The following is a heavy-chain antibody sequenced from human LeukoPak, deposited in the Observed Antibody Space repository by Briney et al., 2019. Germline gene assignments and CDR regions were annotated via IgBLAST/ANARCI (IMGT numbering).Heavy chain of an antibody. Sequence: ASVKVSCKASGYTFTGYYMHWVRQAPGQGLEWMGWINPNSGGTNYAQKFQGRVTMTRDTSISAAYMKLSRLRSDDTAVYYCARGDYYGSGSYYVWGQGTLVTVSS. D-gene: IGHD3-10*01. V-gene: IGHV1-2*02. CDR3: ARGDYYGSGSYYV. J-gene: IGHJ4*02. CDR2: INPNSGGT. CDR1: GYTFTGYY.